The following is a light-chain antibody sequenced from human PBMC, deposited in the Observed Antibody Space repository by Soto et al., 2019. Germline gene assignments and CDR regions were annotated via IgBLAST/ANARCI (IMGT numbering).Light chain of an antibody. Sequence: SVLTQPGSVSGSPGQSITISCTGTSSDVGGYNYVSWYQQHPGKAPKLMIYDVSNRPSGVSNRFSGSKSGNTASLTISGLQAEDEADYYCSSYTSSSTLGVFGTGTKVTVL. J-gene: IGLJ1*01. V-gene: IGLV2-14*01. CDR1: SSDVGGYNY. CDR2: DVS. CDR3: SSYTSSSTLGV.